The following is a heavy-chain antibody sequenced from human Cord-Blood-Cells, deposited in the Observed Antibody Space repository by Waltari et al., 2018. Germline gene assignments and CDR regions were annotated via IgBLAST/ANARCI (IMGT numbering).Heavy chain of an antibody. J-gene: IGHJ4*02. V-gene: IGHV3-21*01. CDR1: GFTCSSYS. D-gene: IGHD3-3*01. Sequence: EVQLVESGGGLVKPGGSLRLSCAAAGFTCSSYSINWFRQAPGKGLEWVSSISSSSSYIYYADSVKGRFTISRDNAKNSLYLQMNSLRAEDTAVYYCARGPTIFGVVTHFDYWGQGTLVTVSS. CDR2: ISSSSSYI. CDR3: ARGPTIFGVVTHFDY.